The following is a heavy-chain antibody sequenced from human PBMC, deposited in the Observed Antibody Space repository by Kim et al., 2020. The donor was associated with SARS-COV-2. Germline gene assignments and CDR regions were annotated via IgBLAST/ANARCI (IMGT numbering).Heavy chain of an antibody. D-gene: IGHD6-13*01. CDR2: ISAYNGNT. CDR3: ARVAGGSSSWYYAFDI. V-gene: IGHV1-18*01. J-gene: IGHJ3*02. CDR1: GYTFTSYG. Sequence: ASVKVSCKASGYTFTSYGISWVRQAPGQGLEWMGWISAYNGNTNYAQKLQGRVTMTTDTSTSTAYMELRSLRSDDTAVYYCARVAGGSSSWYYAFDIWGQGTMVTVSS.